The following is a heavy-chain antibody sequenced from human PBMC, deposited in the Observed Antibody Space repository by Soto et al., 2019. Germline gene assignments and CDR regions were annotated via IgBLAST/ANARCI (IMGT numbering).Heavy chain of an antibody. CDR1: GYTFTSYY. CDR3: ARGGVDYYDSSGPLIAFDF. CDR2: INPSVGST. D-gene: IGHD3-22*01. V-gene: IGHV1-46*01. Sequence: ASLKVSCKASGYTFTSYYMHWVRQAPGQGLEWMGIINPSVGSTSYAQKLQGRVTMTRDTSTSTAYMELSSLRSEDTAVYYCARGGVDYYDSSGPLIAFDFWGQGTMVTVSS. J-gene: IGHJ3*01.